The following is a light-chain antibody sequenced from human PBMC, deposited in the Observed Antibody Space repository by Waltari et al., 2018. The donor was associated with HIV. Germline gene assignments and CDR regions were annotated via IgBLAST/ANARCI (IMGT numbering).Light chain of an antibody. CDR2: AAS. J-gene: IGKJ4*01. CDR3: QQLNGYPR. V-gene: IGKV1-9*01. CDR1: LGINSY. Sequence: DIHLTQSPSFLSASVGDRVTITCRASLGINSYLAWYQQNPGKAPKLLIYAASTLQSGVASRFSGSGSGTEFTLTISSLQPEDFATYYCQQLNGYPRFAGGTRVEVK.